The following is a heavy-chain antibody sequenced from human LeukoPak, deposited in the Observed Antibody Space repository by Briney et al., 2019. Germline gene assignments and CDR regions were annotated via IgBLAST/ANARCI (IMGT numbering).Heavy chain of an antibody. CDR3: ASLELPRLGELSGHFYFDY. J-gene: IGHJ4*02. CDR2: IYSSGST. V-gene: IGHV4-61*02. CDR1: GGSISSGSYY. D-gene: IGHD3-16*02. Sequence: SQTLSLTCTVSGGSISSGSYYWSWIRQPAGTGLEWIRRIYSSGSTNYNPSLKSRVTISVDTSKNQFSLKLSSVTAADTAVYYCASLELPRLGELSGHFYFDYWGQGTLVTVSS.